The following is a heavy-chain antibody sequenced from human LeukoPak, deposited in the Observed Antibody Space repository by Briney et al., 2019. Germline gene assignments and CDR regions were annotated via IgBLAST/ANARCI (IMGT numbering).Heavy chain of an antibody. J-gene: IGHJ4*02. V-gene: IGHV4-59*01. Sequence: SETLSLTCTVSGGSISSYYWSWIRQPPGKGLEWIGYIYYSGSTNYNPSLKSRVTISVDTSKNQFSLKLSSVTAADTAVYYCARDVHDFWSGYSQGWDWGQGTLVTVSS. D-gene: IGHD3-3*01. CDR1: GGSISSYY. CDR3: ARDVHDFWSGYSQGWD. CDR2: IYYSGST.